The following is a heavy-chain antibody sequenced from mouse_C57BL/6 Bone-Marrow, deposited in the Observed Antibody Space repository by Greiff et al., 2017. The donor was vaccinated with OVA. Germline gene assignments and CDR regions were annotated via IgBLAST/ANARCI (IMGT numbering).Heavy chain of an antibody. CDR1: GYSFTGYY. CDR2: IYPYNGVS. V-gene: IGHV1-31*01. CDR3: ARGSYYDYDRFYYFDY. J-gene: IGHJ2*01. Sequence: VQLQQSGPELVKPGASVKISCKASGYSFTGYYMYWVKQSHGTILDWIGYIYPYNGVSSYHQKFKGKATLTVDKSSSTAYMELRSLTSEDSAVYYCARGSYYDYDRFYYFDYWGQGTTLTVSS. D-gene: IGHD2-4*01.